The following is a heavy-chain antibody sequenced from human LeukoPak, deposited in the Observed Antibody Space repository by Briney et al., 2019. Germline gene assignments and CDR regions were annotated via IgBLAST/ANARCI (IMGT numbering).Heavy chain of an antibody. Sequence: ASVKVSCKVFGYTLTELSMHWVRQAPGKGLEWMGGFDPEDGETIYAQKFQGRVTMTTDTSTNTAYMEVRSLRSDDTAVFYCTRDLGTYTSYGSIFFDFWGQGTLVTVSS. CDR2: FDPEDGET. CDR1: GYTLTELS. D-gene: IGHD3-10*01. CDR3: TRDLGTYTSYGSIFFDF. V-gene: IGHV1-24*01. J-gene: IGHJ4*02.